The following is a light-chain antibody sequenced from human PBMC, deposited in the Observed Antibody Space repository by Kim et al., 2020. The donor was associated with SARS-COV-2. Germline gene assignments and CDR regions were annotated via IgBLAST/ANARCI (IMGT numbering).Light chain of an antibody. V-gene: IGLV2-23*02. CDR3: CSYAGTSTWV. J-gene: IGLJ3*02. CDR1: SSDVGSYNL. CDR2: EVS. Sequence: GQSITISCTGTSSDVGSYNLVSWYQLHPGKAPKLMIYEVSKRPSGVSNRFSGSKSGNTASLTISGLQAEDEADYYCCSYAGTSTWVFGGGTQLTVL.